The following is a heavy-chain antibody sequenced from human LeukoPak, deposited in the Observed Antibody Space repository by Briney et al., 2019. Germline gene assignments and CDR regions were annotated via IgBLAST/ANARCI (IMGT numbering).Heavy chain of an antibody. CDR3: ARDSPHPYYYGMDV. CDR1: GFTFSSYS. V-gene: IGHV3-48*01. J-gene: IGHJ6*02. CDR2: ISSSSSTI. Sequence: PGGSLRLSCAASGFTFSSYSMNWVRQAPGKGLEWVSYISSSSSTIYYADSVKGRFTISRDNAKNSLYLQMNSLRAEDTAVYYCARDSPHPYYYGMDVWGQGTTVTVSS.